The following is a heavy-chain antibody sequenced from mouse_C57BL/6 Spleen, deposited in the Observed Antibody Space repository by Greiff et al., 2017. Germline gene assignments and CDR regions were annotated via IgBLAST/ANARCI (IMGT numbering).Heavy chain of an antibody. J-gene: IGHJ2*01. Sequence: VQLQQPGAELVRPGTSVKLSCKASGYTFTSYWMHWVKQRPGQGLEWIGVIDPSDSYTNYNQKFKGKATLTVDTSSSTAYMQLSSLTSEDSAVDYCARDHDYDFDYWGQGTTLTVSS. D-gene: IGHD2-4*01. CDR3: ARDHDYDFDY. V-gene: IGHV1-59*01. CDR1: GYTFTSYW. CDR2: IDPSDSYT.